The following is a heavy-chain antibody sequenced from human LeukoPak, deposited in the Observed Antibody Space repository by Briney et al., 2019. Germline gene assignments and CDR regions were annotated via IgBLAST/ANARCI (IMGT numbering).Heavy chain of an antibody. CDR1: GGSISTYY. V-gene: IGHV4-59*12. D-gene: IGHD2-21*01. CDR3: ARVWTPYDTFDI. CDR2: IYHSGST. Sequence: SETLSLTCTVSGGSISTYYWSWVRQPPGKGLEWIGEIYHSGSTNYNLSLESRVTMSVDKSKNQFSLNLNSVTAADTAVYYCARVWTPYDTFDIWGQGTMVTVSS. J-gene: IGHJ3*02.